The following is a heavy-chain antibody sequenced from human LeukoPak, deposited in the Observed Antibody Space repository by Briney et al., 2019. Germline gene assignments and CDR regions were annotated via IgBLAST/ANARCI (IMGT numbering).Heavy chain of an antibody. CDR3: ARGRYCSSTSCYEEGWFDP. Sequence: GGSLRLSCAASGFTFSSYGMHWVRQAPGKGLEWVAVIWYDGSNKYYADSVKGRFTISRDNSKNTLYLQMNSLRAEDTAVYYCARGRYCSSTSCYEEGWFDPWGQGTLVTVSS. CDR1: GFTFSSYG. J-gene: IGHJ5*02. CDR2: IWYDGSNK. V-gene: IGHV3-33*01. D-gene: IGHD2-2*01.